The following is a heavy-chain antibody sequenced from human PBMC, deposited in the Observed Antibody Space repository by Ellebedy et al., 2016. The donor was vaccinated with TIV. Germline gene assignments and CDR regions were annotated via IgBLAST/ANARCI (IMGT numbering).Heavy chain of an antibody. CDR3: ARIKRVVVVYDAFDI. Sequence: GESLKISXAASGFTFSAYGMHWVRQAPGKGLEWVAVISYDGDNDYYADSVKGRFTISRDKSKNTLYLQMNSLRPEDTAVYYCARIKRVVVVYDAFDIWGQGTMVTVSS. D-gene: IGHD2-15*01. CDR2: ISYDGDND. J-gene: IGHJ3*02. V-gene: IGHV3-30*19. CDR1: GFTFSAYG.